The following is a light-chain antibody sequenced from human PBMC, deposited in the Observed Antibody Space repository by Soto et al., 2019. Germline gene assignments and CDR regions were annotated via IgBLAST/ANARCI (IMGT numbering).Light chain of an antibody. CDR2: DAS. V-gene: IGKV1-5*01. CDR1: QSISSW. Sequence: DIQMTQSPSTLSASVGDRVTITCRASQSISSWLAWYQQKPGKAPKLLIYDASSLESGVPSRFSGSGSGTEFTLTISSLQPDDFATYYCQQYNSYSIPFGQGTLLAIK. J-gene: IGKJ5*01. CDR3: QQYNSYSIP.